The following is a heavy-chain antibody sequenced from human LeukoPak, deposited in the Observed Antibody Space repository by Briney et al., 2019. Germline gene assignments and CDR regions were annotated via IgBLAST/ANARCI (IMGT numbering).Heavy chain of an antibody. J-gene: IGHJ4*02. CDR1: GYIFTPHH. V-gene: IGHV1-3*01. Sequence: ASVTVSCKTSGYIFTPHHIHWMRQAPGQGLELLGWVSAANNPEYSQKFQGRVVITRDASATTSYLELNSLRSEDTAVYYCAMSVEMPPIPSFDYWGQGTLVTVSS. D-gene: IGHD5-24*01. CDR3: AMSVEMPPIPSFDY. CDR2: VSAANNP.